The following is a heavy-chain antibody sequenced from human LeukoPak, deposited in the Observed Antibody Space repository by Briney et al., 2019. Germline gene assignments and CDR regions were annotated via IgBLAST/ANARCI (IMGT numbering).Heavy chain of an antibody. V-gene: IGHV3-11*01. CDR1: GFTFSDYY. CDR2: ISSSGSTI. CDR3: ASDPTRQYAFDI. J-gene: IGHJ3*02. Sequence: GGSLRLSCAASGFTFSDYYMSWIRQAPGKGLEWVSYISSSGSTIYYADSVKGRFTISRDNAKNSLYLQMNSLRAEETAVYYCASDPTRQYAFDIWGQGTMVNVSS. D-gene: IGHD5-12*01.